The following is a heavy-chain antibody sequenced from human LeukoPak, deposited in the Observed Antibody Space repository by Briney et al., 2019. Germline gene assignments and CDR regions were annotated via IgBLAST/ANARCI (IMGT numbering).Heavy chain of an antibody. CDR2: VSGRTSVV. CDR3: ARPLAAAGTWDFDY. V-gene: IGHV3-48*01. J-gene: IGHJ4*02. Sequence: GGSLRLSCATSGFTFTDYGMNWVRQAPGKGLEWVCFVSGRTSVVHYADSVKGRFTISRDNSKNTLYLQMNSLRAEDTAVYYCARPLAAAGTWDFDYWGQGTLVTVSS. D-gene: IGHD6-13*01. CDR1: GFTFTDYG.